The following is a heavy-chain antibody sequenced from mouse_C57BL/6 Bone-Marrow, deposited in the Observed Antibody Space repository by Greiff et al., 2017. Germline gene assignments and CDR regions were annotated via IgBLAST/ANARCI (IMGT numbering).Heavy chain of an antibody. J-gene: IGHJ2*01. CDR3: TTPVYSNSL. V-gene: IGHV14-4*01. CDR1: GFNIKDDY. Sequence: EVQLVESGAELVRPGASVKLSCTASGFNIKDDYMHWVKQRPEQGLEWIGWIDPENGDTEYASKFQGKATITADTSSNTAYLQLSSLTSEDTAVYYCTTPVYSNSLWGQGTTLTDSS. CDR2: IDPENGDT. D-gene: IGHD2-5*01.